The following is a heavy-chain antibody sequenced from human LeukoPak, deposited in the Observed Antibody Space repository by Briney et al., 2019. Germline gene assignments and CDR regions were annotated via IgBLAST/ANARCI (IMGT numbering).Heavy chain of an antibody. CDR3: TGELVVHRRNFYHYYLDV. J-gene: IGHJ6*03. CDR2: ITGRGGST. Sequence: GGSLRLSCAASGFTLSSYAMSWVRQAPGKGLEWVSSITGRGGSTYYADSVKGRFTISRDNSKNTLYLQMNSLTAEDTAVYYCTGELVVHRRNFYHYYLDVWGKETTVTVSS. CDR1: GFTLSSYA. D-gene: IGHD7-27*01. V-gene: IGHV3-23*01.